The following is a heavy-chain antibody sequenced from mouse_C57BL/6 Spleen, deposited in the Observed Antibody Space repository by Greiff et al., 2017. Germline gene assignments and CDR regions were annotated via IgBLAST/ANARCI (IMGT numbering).Heavy chain of an antibody. CDR1: GYTFTSYW. CDR2: INPSSGYT. CDR3: ARWRTTVVSPFDY. D-gene: IGHD1-1*01. J-gene: IGHJ2*01. V-gene: IGHV1-7*01. Sequence: QVQLQQSGAELAKPGASVKLSCKASGYTFTSYWMHWVKQRPGQGLEWIGYINPSSGYTKYNQKFKDKATLTADKSSSTAYMQLSSLTYEDSAVYYCARWRTTVVSPFDYWGQGTTLTVSS.